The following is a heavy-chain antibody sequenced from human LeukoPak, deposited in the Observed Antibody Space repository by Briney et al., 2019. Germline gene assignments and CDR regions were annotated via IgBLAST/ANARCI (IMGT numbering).Heavy chain of an antibody. CDR3: ARGGGGHYYDSGGYYHFGYFQH. J-gene: IGHJ1*01. D-gene: IGHD3-22*01. CDR1: GFTFSSYW. CDR2: IKQDGSEK. Sequence: QPGGSLRLSCAASGFTFSSYWMSWVRQAPGKGLEWVANIKQDGSEKYYVDSVKGRFTISRDNAKNSLYLQMNSLRAEDTAVYYCARGGGGHYYDSGGYYHFGYFQHWGQGTLVTVSS. V-gene: IGHV3-7*01.